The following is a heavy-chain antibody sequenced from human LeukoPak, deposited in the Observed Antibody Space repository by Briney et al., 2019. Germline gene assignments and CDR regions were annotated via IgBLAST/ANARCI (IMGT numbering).Heavy chain of an antibody. D-gene: IGHD3-10*01. CDR1: GFTFSSYG. CDR2: IRYDGSNK. CDR3: ATRRGSAYYYMDV. V-gene: IGHV3-30*02. J-gene: IGHJ6*03. Sequence: GGSLRLSCAASGFTFSSYGMHWVRQAPGKGLEWVAFIRYDGSNKYYADSVKGRFTISRDNSKNTLYLQMNSLRAEDTAVYYCATRRGSAYYYMDVWGKGTTVTISS.